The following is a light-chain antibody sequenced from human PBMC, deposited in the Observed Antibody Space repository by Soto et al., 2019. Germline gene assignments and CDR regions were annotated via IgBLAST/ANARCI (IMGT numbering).Light chain of an antibody. CDR3: QQSYSTPPYT. CDR2: AAS. V-gene: IGKV1-39*01. J-gene: IGKJ2*01. Sequence: DIQMTQSPSSLSASVGDRVTITCRASQSISSYLNWYQQKPGKAPKLLIYAASSLQSGVPSRFNGSGSGTHFTLTISSLQPEDFATYYCQQSYSTPPYTFGQGTELEIK. CDR1: QSISSY.